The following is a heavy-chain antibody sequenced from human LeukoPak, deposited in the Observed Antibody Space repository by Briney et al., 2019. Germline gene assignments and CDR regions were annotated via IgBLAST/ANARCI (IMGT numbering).Heavy chain of an antibody. D-gene: IGHD3-3*01. V-gene: IGHV3-74*01. CDR3: VSGSLQSGYNFDY. CDR1: GFTFSNYW. Sequence: PGGSLRLSCAASGFTFSNYWMHWIRQVPGKGLVWVSHIKYDGSATNYADSVKGRFTISRDNAKNTLYLQMNSLRAEDTAVYYCVSGSLQSGYNFDYWGQGAVVTVSS. J-gene: IGHJ4*02. CDR2: IKYDGSAT.